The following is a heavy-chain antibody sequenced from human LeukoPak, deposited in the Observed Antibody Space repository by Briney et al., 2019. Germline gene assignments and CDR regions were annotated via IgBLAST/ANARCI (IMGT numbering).Heavy chain of an antibody. CDR2: TFYRSQWYY. D-gene: IGHD6-13*01. Sequence: SQTLSLTCVISGDSVSSNIATWNWIRQSPSRGLEWLGRTFYRSQWYYDYAVSVRSRITINPDTSKNQFSLQLSSVTPEDTAVYFCARERSSWYYLDYWGQGMLATVSS. CDR3: ARERSSWYYLDY. V-gene: IGHV6-1*01. CDR1: GDSVSSNIAT. J-gene: IGHJ4*02.